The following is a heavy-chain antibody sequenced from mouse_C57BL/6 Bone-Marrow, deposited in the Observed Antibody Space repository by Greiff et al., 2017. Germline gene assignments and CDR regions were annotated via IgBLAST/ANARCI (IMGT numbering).Heavy chain of an antibody. Sequence: VQLQESDAELVKPGASVKISCKVSGYTFTDHTIHWMKQRPEQGLAWIGYIYPRDGSTKYNEKFKGKATLTADKSSSTAYMQLNSLTSEDSAVYFCARALYYSNYDWYFDVWGTGTTVTVSA. J-gene: IGHJ1*03. CDR3: ARALYYSNYDWYFDV. CDR2: IYPRDGST. D-gene: IGHD2-5*01. CDR1: GYTFTDHT. V-gene: IGHV1-78*01.